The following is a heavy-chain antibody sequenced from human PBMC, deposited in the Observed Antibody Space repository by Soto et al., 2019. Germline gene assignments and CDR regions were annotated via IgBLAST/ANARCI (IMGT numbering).Heavy chain of an antibody. CDR2: ISAGGDGT. D-gene: IGHD4-4*01. CDR3: AKEPTLQSAY. Sequence: PGGSLRLSCEASVFPFGNYHMSWFRQAPVKGLEWVAGISAGGDGTTYADSVKGRFTISRDNSRNTLYLQMNSLRVDDTALYYCAKEPTLQSAYWGQGTLVTVSS. CDR1: VFPFGNYH. J-gene: IGHJ4*01. V-gene: IGHV3-23*01.